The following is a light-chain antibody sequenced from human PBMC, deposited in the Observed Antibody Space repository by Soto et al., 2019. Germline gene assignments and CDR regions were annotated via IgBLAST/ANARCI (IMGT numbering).Light chain of an antibody. V-gene: IGKV3D-20*02. Sequence: IMLTQSPGTLSLSPVSRSTLSCGASQSVSSNYLAWYQQKPGQAPRLLIYDASSRATGIPARFSGSGSGTDFTLTISSLEPEDFAVYYCQQRSNSPITFGQGTRLEIK. CDR3: QQRSNSPIT. J-gene: IGKJ5*01. CDR2: DAS. CDR1: QSVSSNY.